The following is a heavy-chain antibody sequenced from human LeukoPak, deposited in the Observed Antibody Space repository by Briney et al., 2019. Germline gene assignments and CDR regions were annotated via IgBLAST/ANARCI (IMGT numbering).Heavy chain of an antibody. Sequence: GGSPRLSCAASGFTFDDYAMHWVRQAPGKGLEWVSGISWNSGSIGYADSVKGRFTISRDNAKNSLYLQMNSLRAEDTALYYCAKDIAYYYGSGSSWYFDYWGQGTLVTVSS. V-gene: IGHV3-9*01. D-gene: IGHD3-10*01. CDR1: GFTFDDYA. CDR2: ISWNSGSI. J-gene: IGHJ4*02. CDR3: AKDIAYYYGSGSSWYFDY.